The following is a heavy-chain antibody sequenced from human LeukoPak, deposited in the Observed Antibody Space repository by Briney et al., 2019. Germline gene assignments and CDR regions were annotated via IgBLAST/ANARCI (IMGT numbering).Heavy chain of an antibody. J-gene: IGHJ3*02. V-gene: IGHV3-21*04. CDR2: ISGGSGYI. Sequence: GGSLRLSCAASGFTFSSYAMNWVRQAPGKGLEWVSSISGGSGYIYYADSVKGRFTISRDDAKNSLYLQMNSLRAEDTAVYYCAKAPDYGDSRRYDAFDIWGQGTMVTVSS. CDR3: AKAPDYGDSRRYDAFDI. CDR1: GFTFSSYA. D-gene: IGHD4-17*01.